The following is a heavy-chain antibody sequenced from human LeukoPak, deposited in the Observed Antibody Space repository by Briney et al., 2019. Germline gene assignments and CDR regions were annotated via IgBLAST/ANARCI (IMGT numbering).Heavy chain of an antibody. D-gene: IGHD3-22*01. CDR1: GYTFTSYY. CDR2: INPSGGST. J-gene: IGHJ4*02. CDR3: AREEADSSGYYYGIDY. V-gene: IGHV1-46*01. Sequence: ASVKVSCKASGYTFTSYYMHWVRQAPGQGREWMGIINPSGGSTSYAQKFQGRVTMTRDTSTSTVYMELSSLRSEDTAVYYCAREEADSSGYYYGIDYWGQGTLVTVSS.